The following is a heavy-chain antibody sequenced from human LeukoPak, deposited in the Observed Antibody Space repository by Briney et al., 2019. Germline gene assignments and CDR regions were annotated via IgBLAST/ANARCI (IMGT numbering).Heavy chain of an antibody. J-gene: IGHJ4*02. CDR3: AIRGEGFGVALDY. V-gene: IGHV4-59*08. CDR1: GGSISSYY. Sequence: SETLSLTCTVSGGSISSYYWNWIRQPPGKGLEWIGYLYYSGGTNYNPSLKSRVTISVDTSKNQFSLKLSSVTAADTAVYYCAIRGEGFGVALDYWGQGTLVTVSS. D-gene: IGHD3-10*01. CDR2: LYYSGGT.